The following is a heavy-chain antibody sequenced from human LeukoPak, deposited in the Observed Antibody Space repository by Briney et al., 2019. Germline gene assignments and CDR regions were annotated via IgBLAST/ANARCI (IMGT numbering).Heavy chain of an antibody. V-gene: IGHV4-39*01. CDR2: IYYIGAT. CDR3: ARRPYSYMDV. CDR1: GGSISTNTYY. J-gene: IGHJ6*03. Sequence: SETLSLTCTVPGGSISTNTYYWGWIRHPPGKALEWIGAIYYIGATYYNPSLKSRVTISVDTYKNQFALTPPSVSASHRPGCFCARRPYSYMDVWGKGTTVTVSS.